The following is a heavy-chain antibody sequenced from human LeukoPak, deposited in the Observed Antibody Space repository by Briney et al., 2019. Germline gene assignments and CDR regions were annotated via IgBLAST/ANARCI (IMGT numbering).Heavy chain of an antibody. V-gene: IGHV7-4-1*02. CDR1: GYTFTSYA. CDR2: INTNTGNP. Sequence: GSVKVSCKASGYTFTSYAMNWVRQAPGQGLEWMGWINTNTGNPTYAQGFTGRFVFSLDTSVSTAYLQISSLKAEDTAVYYCARAPYYGSGSYLNWFDPWGQGTLVTVSS. J-gene: IGHJ5*02. D-gene: IGHD3-10*01. CDR3: ARAPYYGSGSYLNWFDP.